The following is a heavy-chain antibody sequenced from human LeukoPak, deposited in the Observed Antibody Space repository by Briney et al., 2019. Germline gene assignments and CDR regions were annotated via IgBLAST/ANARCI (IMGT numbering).Heavy chain of an antibody. Sequence: GGSLRLSCAASGFTFSGYSMNWVRQAPGKGLEWVSYISSSSSTIYYADSVKDRFTISRDNAKNTLYLQMNSLRAEDTAVYCCARVFRLFYYFDYWGQGTLVTVSS. J-gene: IGHJ4*02. D-gene: IGHD2-21*01. CDR2: ISSSSSTI. V-gene: IGHV3-48*04. CDR3: ARVFRLFYYFDY. CDR1: GFTFSGYS.